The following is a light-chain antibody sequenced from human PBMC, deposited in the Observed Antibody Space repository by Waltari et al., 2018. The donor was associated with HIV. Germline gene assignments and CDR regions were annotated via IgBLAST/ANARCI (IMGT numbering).Light chain of an antibody. CDR1: SSNIGSKY. Sequence: QSVLTQPPSASGTPGQRVTISCSGSSSNIGSKYVYWYKQLPGTATTLLIYRNNQRPSGVPDRFSGSKSGTSASLAISGLRSEDEADYYCAAWDDSLSVVYVFGTGTKVTVL. V-gene: IGLV1-47*01. CDR3: AAWDDSLSVVYV. CDR2: RNN. J-gene: IGLJ1*01.